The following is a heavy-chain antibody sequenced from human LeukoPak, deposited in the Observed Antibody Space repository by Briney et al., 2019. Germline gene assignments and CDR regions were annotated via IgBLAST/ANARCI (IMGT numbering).Heavy chain of an antibody. V-gene: IGHV3-30*02. Sequence: PGGSLRLSCAASGFTFSSYGMHWVRQAPGKGLEWVAFIRYDGSNKYYADSVKGRFTISRDNSKNTLYLQMNSLRAEDTAVYYCAKDLMDGELGYCSGGSCYPEYWGQGTLVTVSP. CDR2: IRYDGSNK. D-gene: IGHD2-15*01. CDR3: AKDLMDGELGYCSGGSCYPEY. CDR1: GFTFSSYG. J-gene: IGHJ4*02.